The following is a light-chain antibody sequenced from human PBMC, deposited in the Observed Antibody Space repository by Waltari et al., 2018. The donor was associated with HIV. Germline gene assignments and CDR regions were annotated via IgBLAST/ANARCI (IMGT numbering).Light chain of an antibody. Sequence: QSVLTHPPSVSGAPGQRVTISCTGSSSNIGAGYDVHWFQQLPGTAPKPLIYGNTNRPSGVPDRFSGSKSGTSASLAITGLQAEDEADYYCQSYDSGLTAYVFGTGTKVTVL. CDR3: QSYDSGLTAYV. CDR2: GNT. J-gene: IGLJ1*01. CDR1: SSNIGAGYD. V-gene: IGLV1-40*01.